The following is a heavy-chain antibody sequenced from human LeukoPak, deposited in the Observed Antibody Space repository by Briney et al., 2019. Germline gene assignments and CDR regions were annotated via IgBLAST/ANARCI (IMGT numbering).Heavy chain of an antibody. D-gene: IGHD6-19*01. CDR1: GFIVSDHY. V-gene: IGHV3-53*01. CDR2: MYSSGNI. J-gene: IGHJ4*02. CDR3: AREDYSSGWYSVFDY. Sequence: GGSLRLSCAASGFIVSDHYMGWVRQAPGKGLDWVSVMYSSGNIHYADSVKGRFTISRDNSKNTLYLQMNSLRAEDTAVYYCAREDYSSGWYSVFDYWGQGTLVTVSS.